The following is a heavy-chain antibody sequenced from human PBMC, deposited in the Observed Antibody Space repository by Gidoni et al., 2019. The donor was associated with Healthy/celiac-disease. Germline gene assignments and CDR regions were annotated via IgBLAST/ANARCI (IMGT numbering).Heavy chain of an antibody. V-gene: IGHV4-39*01. CDR3: ARHRSGPVPAATMDLDAFDI. Sequence: QLQLQESGPGLVKPSETLSLTCTVSGGSISSSSYYWGWIRQPPGKGLEWIGSIYYSGSTYYNPSLKSRVTISVDTSKNQFSLKLSSVTAADTAVYYCARHRSGPVPAATMDLDAFDIWGQGTMVTVSS. D-gene: IGHD2-2*01. J-gene: IGHJ3*02. CDR1: GGSISSSSYY. CDR2: IYYSGST.